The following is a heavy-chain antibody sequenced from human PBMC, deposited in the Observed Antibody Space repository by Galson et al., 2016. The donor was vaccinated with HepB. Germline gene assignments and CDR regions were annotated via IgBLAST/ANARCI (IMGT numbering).Heavy chain of an antibody. J-gene: IGHJ1*01. CDR2: ITPNFGTS. CDR1: GGTFTDSA. CDR3: AKTEPLWDGGGSSFLD. Sequence: SVKVSCKASGGTFTDSAFSWVRQAPGEGLEWVGGITPNFGTSYNSQKFQGRVTISADEVTSTVFIELSSLRFGDTAVYFCAKTEPLWDGGGSSFLDCGQGTLVIVSS. V-gene: IGHV1-69*13. D-gene: IGHD3-10*01.